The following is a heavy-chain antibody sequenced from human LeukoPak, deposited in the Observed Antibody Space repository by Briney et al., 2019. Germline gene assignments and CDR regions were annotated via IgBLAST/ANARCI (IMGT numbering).Heavy chain of an antibody. V-gene: IGHV3-23*01. J-gene: IGHJ3*02. Sequence: GGSLRLSCAASGFTFIRYAMSWVRQAPGKGLDWVSAISGSGGSTYYADSVKGRFTISRDNSKNTLYLQMNSLRAEDTAVYYCAKDWDDAFDIWGQGTMVTVSS. D-gene: IGHD1-26*01. CDR1: GFTFIRYA. CDR3: AKDWDDAFDI. CDR2: ISGSGGST.